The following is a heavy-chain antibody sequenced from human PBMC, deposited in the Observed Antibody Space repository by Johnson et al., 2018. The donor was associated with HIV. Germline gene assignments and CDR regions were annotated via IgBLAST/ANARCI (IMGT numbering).Heavy chain of an antibody. V-gene: IGHV3-30-3*01. CDR1: GFTFRSYA. J-gene: IGHJ3*02. CDR3: GSLGDGHQKGAFEI. D-gene: IGHD3-16*01. CDR2: ISYDGTNK. Sequence: QVQLVESGGGVVQPGRSLRLSCAASGFTFRSYAIHWVRQAPGKGLEWVAVISYDGTNKYSADSVKGRFTISRDNSKNTLYLQMNSLRVEDTAVYFCGSLGDGHQKGAFEIWGHGTMVTVSS.